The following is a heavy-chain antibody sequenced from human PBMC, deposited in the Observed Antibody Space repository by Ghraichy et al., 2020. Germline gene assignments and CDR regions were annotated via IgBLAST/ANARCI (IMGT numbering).Heavy chain of an antibody. J-gene: IGHJ6*03. CDR3: AKGGTYYDFWSGRAQYYYYYMDV. Sequence: GGSLRLSCAASGFTFDDYAMHWVRQAPGKGLEWVSLISGDGGSTYYADSVKGRFTISRDNSKNSLYLQMNSLRTEDTALYYCAKGGTYYDFWSGRAQYYYYYMDVWGKGTTVTVSS. CDR1: GFTFDDYA. V-gene: IGHV3-43*02. CDR2: ISGDGGST. D-gene: IGHD3-3*01.